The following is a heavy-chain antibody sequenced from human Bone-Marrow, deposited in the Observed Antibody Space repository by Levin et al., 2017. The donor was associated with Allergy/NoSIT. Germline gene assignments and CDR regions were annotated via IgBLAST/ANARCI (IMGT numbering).Heavy chain of an antibody. CDR2: ISSSSGSI. Sequence: LSLTCAASGFTFSTCSMNWVRPAPGKGLEWISYISSSSGSIYYADSVQGRFTISRDNAKNSLYLQMNSLRAEDTAVYYCASNNYYYGSGSYLDYWGQGTLVTVSS. CDR3: ASNNYYYGSGSYLDY. D-gene: IGHD3-10*01. J-gene: IGHJ4*02. CDR1: GFTFSTCS. V-gene: IGHV3-48*01.